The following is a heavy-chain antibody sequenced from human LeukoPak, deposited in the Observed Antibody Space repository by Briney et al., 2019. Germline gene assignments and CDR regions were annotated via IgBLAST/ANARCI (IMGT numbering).Heavy chain of an antibody. CDR3: AKDQVTTVRGVMNY. Sequence: HPGGSLRLSCAASGFTFSSYAMSWVRQAPGKGLEWVSGISGSGGSTYYADSVKGRFTISRDNSKNTLYLQMNSLRADDTAVYYCAKDQVTTVRGVMNYWGQGTLVTASS. CDR2: ISGSGGST. V-gene: IGHV3-23*01. D-gene: IGHD3-10*01. CDR1: GFTFSSYA. J-gene: IGHJ4*02.